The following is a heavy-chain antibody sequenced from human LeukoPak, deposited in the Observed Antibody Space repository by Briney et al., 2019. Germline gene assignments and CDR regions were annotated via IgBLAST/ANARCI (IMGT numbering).Heavy chain of an antibody. CDR1: GFIFSNAW. V-gene: IGHV3-15*05. Sequence: GGSLRLSCAASGFIFSNAWMSWVRQAPGKGLEWVGRIKTKTDGWTTDYAAPVKGRFTISRDDSKKTLYLQMNSAKTEDTAVYYCITVGAWLLNTSPYWGQGTLVTVSS. CDR3: ITVGAWLLNTSPY. J-gene: IGHJ4*02. CDR2: IKTKTDGWTT. D-gene: IGHD5-24*01.